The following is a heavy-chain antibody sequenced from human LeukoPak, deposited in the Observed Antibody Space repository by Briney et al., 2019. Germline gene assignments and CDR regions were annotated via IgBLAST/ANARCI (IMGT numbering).Heavy chain of an antibody. J-gene: IGHJ4*02. D-gene: IGHD2-8*01. CDR3: AKDGADCTNGVCYWTFDY. CDR1: GFNFDEYA. Sequence: GGSLRLSCVASGFNFDEYAMNWVRQAPGKGLEWISCIYRDSSVIHYADSARGRFTVSRDNSKNTLYLQMNSLRAEDTAVYYCAKDGADCTNGVCYWTFDYWGQGTLVTVSS. CDR2: IYRDSSVI. V-gene: IGHV3-23*03.